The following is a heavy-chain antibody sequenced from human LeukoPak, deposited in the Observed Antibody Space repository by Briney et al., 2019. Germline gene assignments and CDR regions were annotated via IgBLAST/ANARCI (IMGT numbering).Heavy chain of an antibody. J-gene: IGHJ4*02. V-gene: IGHV3-48*04. CDR3: ARDRGIAARPLYFDY. Sequence: PGGSLRLSCAASGFTFSSYSMNWVRQAPGKGLEWVSYISSSSSTMYYADSVKGRFTISRDNAKNSLYLQMNSLRAEDTAVYYCARDRGIAARPLYFDYWGQGTLVTVSS. D-gene: IGHD6-6*01. CDR2: ISSSSSTM. CDR1: GFTFSSYS.